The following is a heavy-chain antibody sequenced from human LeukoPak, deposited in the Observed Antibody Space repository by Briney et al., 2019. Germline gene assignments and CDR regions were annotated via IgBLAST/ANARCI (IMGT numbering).Heavy chain of an antibody. Sequence: ASEALSLTCTVSGGSISSGGYYWSWIRQHPGKGLEWIGYIYYSGSTYYNPSLKSRVTISVDTSKNQFSLKLGSVTAADTAVYYCARVDRYCSGGSCYSGMFGYYYYYYMDVWGKGTTVTVSS. J-gene: IGHJ6*03. CDR1: GGSISSGGYY. CDR2: IYYSGST. D-gene: IGHD2-15*01. CDR3: ARVDRYCSGGSCYSGMFGYYYYYYMDV. V-gene: IGHV4-31*03.